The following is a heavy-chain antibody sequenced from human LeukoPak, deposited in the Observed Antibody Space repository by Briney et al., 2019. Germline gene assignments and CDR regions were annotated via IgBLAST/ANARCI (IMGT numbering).Heavy chain of an antibody. CDR2: IKQDGSEK. CDR1: GFTFSIYW. CDR3: ARVGIAYYYDSSGYYTDF. J-gene: IGHJ4*02. D-gene: IGHD3-22*01. Sequence: GGSLRLSCAASGFTFSIYWMSWVRQASGKGLEWVANIKQDGSEKYYVDSVKGRFTISRDNAKNSLYLQMNSLRAEDTAVYYCARVGIAYYYDSSGYYTDFWGQGTLVTVSS. V-gene: IGHV3-7*01.